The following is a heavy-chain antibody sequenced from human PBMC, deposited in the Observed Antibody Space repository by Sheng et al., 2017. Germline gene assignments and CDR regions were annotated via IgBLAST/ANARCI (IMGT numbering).Heavy chain of an antibody. CDR1: GGPFNTYT. CDR3: VVFGQK. Sequence: QVQLLQSGPEVKRPGSSVQVSCKASGGPFNTYTFSWVRQAPGQGLEWMGRIMPSLGVTNYAEKFQDRVTMTADKSTSTLYLELSSLRPEDTAVFYCVVFGQKWGQEPWSPSP. J-gene: IGHJ4*02. D-gene: IGHD3-3*01. V-gene: IGHV1-69*02. CDR2: IMPSLGVT.